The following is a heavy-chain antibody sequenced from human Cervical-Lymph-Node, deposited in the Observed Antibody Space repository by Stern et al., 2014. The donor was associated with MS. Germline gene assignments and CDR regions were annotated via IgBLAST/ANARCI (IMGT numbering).Heavy chain of an antibody. CDR1: GYTLSEIS. Sequence: QVQLVQSGAEVKKPGASVKVSCKVSGYTLSEISMHWVRQAPGKGLEWLGGFAPEHGKARYAQKFQGRVTMAEDRSTDTAYMELSSLRSEDTAVYYCATHRGRVTYYYGMDVWGQGTTVTVSS. CDR2: FAPEHGKA. V-gene: IGHV1-24*01. CDR3: ATHRGRVTYYYGMDV. D-gene: IGHD2-21*02. J-gene: IGHJ6*02.